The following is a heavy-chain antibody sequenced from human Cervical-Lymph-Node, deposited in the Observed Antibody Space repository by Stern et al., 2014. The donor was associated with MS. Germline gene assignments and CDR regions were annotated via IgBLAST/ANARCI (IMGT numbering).Heavy chain of an antibody. V-gene: IGHV1-46*01. J-gene: IGHJ4*02. CDR2: IHTGVGRT. CDR1: GYAFPYYY. Sequence: QVQLVQSGAEVKKPGASVKVFCKASGYAFPYYYMHWVRQAPGQGLEWVGLIHTGVGRTMYAQKFQGRITMTRDTSSSTVFMELSSLRSEDTAVYYCARDDGGNSELGYWGQGTLVTVSS. D-gene: IGHD4-23*01. CDR3: ARDDGGNSELGY.